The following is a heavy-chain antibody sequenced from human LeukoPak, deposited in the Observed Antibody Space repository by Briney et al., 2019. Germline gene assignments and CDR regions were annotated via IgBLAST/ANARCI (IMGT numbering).Heavy chain of an antibody. J-gene: IGHJ4*02. Sequence: GGSLRLSCAASGFTFTSYSMNGVRQAPGKGLDGVSYITSSGTIYYTDSVKGQFNTSSDSAKTSLYRQMNSLRAEDTAVYHCAREYYDGSGNLFDYWGQGTLVTVSS. CDR3: AREYYDGSGNLFDY. D-gene: IGHD3-10*01. CDR2: ITSSGTI. V-gene: IGHV3-48*01. CDR1: GFTFTSYS.